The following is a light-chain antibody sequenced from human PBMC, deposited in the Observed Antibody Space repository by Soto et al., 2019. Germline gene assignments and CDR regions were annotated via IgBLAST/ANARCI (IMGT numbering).Light chain of an antibody. CDR3: QQYDRFPIT. V-gene: IGKV1-5*03. CDR1: QSIRTW. CDR2: RAS. J-gene: IGKJ5*01. Sequence: DIQMTQSPSTLSASIGDSVTITCRASQSIRTWLAWHQQKPGKAPNLLIYRASSLGSGVSSRFSGSGSGTEFTLTISSLQPGDVATYYCQQYDRFPITFGQGTRLEIK.